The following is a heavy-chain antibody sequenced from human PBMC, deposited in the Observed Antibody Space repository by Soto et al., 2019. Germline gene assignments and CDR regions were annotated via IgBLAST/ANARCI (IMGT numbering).Heavy chain of an antibody. V-gene: IGHV4-59*01. D-gene: IGHD4-17*01. Sequence: SETLSLTCTVSGGSISSYYWSWIRQPPGKGLEWIGYIYYSGSTNYNPSLKSRVTISVDTSKNQFSLKLSSVTAADTAVYYCARHRSTVTTPFDYWGQGTLVTVSS. CDR2: IYYSGST. CDR3: ARHRSTVTTPFDY. CDR1: GGSISSYY. J-gene: IGHJ4*02.